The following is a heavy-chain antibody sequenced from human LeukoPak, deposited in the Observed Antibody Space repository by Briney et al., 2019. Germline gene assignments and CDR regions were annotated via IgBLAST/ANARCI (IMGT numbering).Heavy chain of an antibody. J-gene: IGHJ4*02. V-gene: IGHV3-74*01. CDR1: GFTFSNYW. CDR2: INTDESGT. CDR3: ARDGSLPDY. Sequence: GGSLRLSCAASGFTFSNYWMHWVRQAPGEGLVWVSRINTDESGTSYADSVKGRFTISRDNAKNTLYLQMNSLRPEDTAVYYCARDGSLPDYWGQGTLLTVSS.